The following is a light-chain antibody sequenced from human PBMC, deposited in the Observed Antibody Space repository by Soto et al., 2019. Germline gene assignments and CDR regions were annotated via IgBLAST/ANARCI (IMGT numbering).Light chain of an antibody. V-gene: IGLV2-14*01. CDR2: DVS. J-gene: IGLJ1*01. CDR1: SSDVGGYNY. Sequence: SVLTQPASVSGSPGQSITISCTGTSSDVGGYNYVSWYQQHPGKAPKLMIYDVSNRPSGVSNRFSGSKSGNTASLTISGLQAEDEADYYCSSYTSSSPLYVFGTGTRSPS. CDR3: SSYTSSSPLYV.